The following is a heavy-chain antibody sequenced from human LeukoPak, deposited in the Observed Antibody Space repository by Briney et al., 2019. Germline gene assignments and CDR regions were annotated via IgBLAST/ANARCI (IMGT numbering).Heavy chain of an antibody. CDR1: GGSISRYY. D-gene: IGHD3-10*01. CDR2: IYSSGST. Sequence: SETLSLTCGVYGGSISRYYWSWIRQPPGKGLEWIGYIYSSGSTNYNPSLKSRVTMSVDTSKNQFSPKVNSVTAADTAVYYCARVYDSGSQAYFYYMDVWGKGTTVTISS. CDR3: ARVYDSGSQAYFYYMDV. J-gene: IGHJ6*03. V-gene: IGHV4-59*01.